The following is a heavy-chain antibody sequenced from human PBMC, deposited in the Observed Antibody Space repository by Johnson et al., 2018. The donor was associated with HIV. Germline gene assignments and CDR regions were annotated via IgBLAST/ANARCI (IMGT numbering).Heavy chain of an antibody. V-gene: IGHV3-20*04. CDR3: ARGMATVTNHDAFDI. CDR2: ISWNGGSA. D-gene: IGHD4-17*01. J-gene: IGHJ3*02. Sequence: VQLVESGGGVERPGGSLRLSCAASGFTFDDYDMSWVRQAPGKGLEWVSGISWNGGSAAYADSVKGRFTISRDNAKNSLYLQMNTLKVEDTAFYYCARGMATVTNHDAFDIWGQGTMVTVSS. CDR1: GFTFDDYD.